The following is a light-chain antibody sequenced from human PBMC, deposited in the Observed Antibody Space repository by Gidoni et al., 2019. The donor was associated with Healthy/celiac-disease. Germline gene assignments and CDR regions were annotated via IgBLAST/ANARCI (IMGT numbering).Light chain of an antibody. Sequence: IHMTQSPSSLSASVGDRVTITCRASQSISSYLNWYQQKPGKAPKLLIYAASSLQSGVPLRFSGSGSGTDFTLTISSLQLEDFATYYCQQSYSTPRTFGQGTKVEIK. CDR3: QQSYSTPRT. CDR2: AAS. V-gene: IGKV1-39*01. J-gene: IGKJ1*01. CDR1: QSISSY.